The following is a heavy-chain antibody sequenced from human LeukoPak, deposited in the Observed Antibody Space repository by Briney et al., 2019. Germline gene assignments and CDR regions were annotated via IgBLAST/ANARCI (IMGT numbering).Heavy chain of an antibody. D-gene: IGHD6-6*01. CDR3: AKLEYSSSSNYFDY. Sequence: PGGSLRLSCAASGFTFSSYAMSWVRQAPGKGLEWVSAISGSGGSTYYADSVKGRFTISRDNPKNTLYLQMNSLRAEDTAVYYCAKLEYSSSSNYFDYWGQGTLVTVSS. V-gene: IGHV3-23*01. CDR2: ISGSGGST. J-gene: IGHJ4*02. CDR1: GFTFSSYA.